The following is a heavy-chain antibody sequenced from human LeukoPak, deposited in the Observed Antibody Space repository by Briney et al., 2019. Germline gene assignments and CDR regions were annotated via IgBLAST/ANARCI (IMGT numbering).Heavy chain of an antibody. CDR3: ARRTGSSSSRWFDP. CDR2: IYYSGST. Sequence: SETLSLTCTVSGGSISSSSDYWGWIRQPPGKGLEWIANIYYSGSTFHNPSLKSRVTISVDTSKNQFSLKLSSVTAADTAVYYCARRTGSSSSRWFDPWGQGTLVTVSS. J-gene: IGHJ5*02. D-gene: IGHD6-6*01. CDR1: GGSISSSSDY. V-gene: IGHV4-39*01.